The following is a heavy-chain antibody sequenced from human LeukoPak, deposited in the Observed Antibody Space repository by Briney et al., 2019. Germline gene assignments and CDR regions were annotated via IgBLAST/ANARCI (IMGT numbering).Heavy chain of an antibody. V-gene: IGHV4-61*01. Sequence: SETLSLTCTVSGGSISSSSYYWSWIRQPPGKGLEWIGYIYYTGSTNSNPSLKSRVTISVDTSKNQFSLRLSSVTAADTAVYYCARIGAAAGTWWFDPWGQGTLVTVSS. CDR1: GGSISSSSYY. J-gene: IGHJ5*02. CDR2: IYYTGST. CDR3: ARIGAAAGTWWFDP. D-gene: IGHD6-13*01.